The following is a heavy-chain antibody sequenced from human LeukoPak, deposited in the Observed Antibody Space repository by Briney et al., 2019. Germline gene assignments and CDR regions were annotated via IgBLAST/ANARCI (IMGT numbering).Heavy chain of an antibody. D-gene: IGHD5-12*01. J-gene: IGHJ3*02. CDR2: ISGSGSST. CDR3: AKVVVATHDAFDI. Sequence: GGSLRLSCAASGFTFSSYAMSWVRQAPGKGLEWVPAISGSGSSTYYADSVKGRFTISRDNSKNTLYLQMNSLRAEDTAVYYCAKVVVATHDAFDIWGQGTMVTVSS. CDR1: GFTFSSYA. V-gene: IGHV3-23*01.